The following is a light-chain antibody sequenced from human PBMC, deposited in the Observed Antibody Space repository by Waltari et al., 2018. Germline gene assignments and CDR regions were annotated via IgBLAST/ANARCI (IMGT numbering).Light chain of an antibody. CDR1: SSNIGADYD. CDR2: GNN. Sequence: QSVLTQPPSVSGAPGQRVTISCTGSSSNIGADYDVPWYQQLPGTAPKLLIYGNNNRPAGVPDRFSGSKSGTSASLAITGLQAEDEADYFCQSYDSSLSDSYVFGTGTKVTVL. CDR3: QSYDSSLSDSYV. V-gene: IGLV1-40*01. J-gene: IGLJ1*01.